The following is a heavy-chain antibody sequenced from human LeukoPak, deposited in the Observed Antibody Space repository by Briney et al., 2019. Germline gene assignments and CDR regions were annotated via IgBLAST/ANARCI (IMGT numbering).Heavy chain of an antibody. D-gene: IGHD1-26*01. CDR2: ISSSSSYI. V-gene: IGHV3-21*04. CDR3: AKGREWELPTPVD. CDR1: GFTFSSYS. Sequence: KPGGSLRLSCAASGFTFSSYSMNWVRQAPGKGLEWVSSISSSSSYIYYADSVKGRFTISRDNSKNTLYLQMNSLRAEDTAVYYCAKGREWELPTPVDWGQGTLVTVSS. J-gene: IGHJ4*02.